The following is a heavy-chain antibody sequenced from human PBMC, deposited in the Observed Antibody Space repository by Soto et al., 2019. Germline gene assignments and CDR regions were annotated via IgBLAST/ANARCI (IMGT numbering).Heavy chain of an antibody. J-gene: IGHJ6*02. Sequence: QPGGSLRLSCAASGFTFSNYDMHWVRQAPGEGLEWVSGIGAASDIYYPGSVQGRFTVSRDNPKKHLYLQMNSLRAGDAAVYCWARGVLGPGDYYYGMDVWGQGTTVTVS. D-gene: IGHD7-27*01. V-gene: IGHV3-13*01. CDR2: IGAASDI. CDR1: GFTFSNYD. CDR3: ARGVLGPGDYYYGMDV.